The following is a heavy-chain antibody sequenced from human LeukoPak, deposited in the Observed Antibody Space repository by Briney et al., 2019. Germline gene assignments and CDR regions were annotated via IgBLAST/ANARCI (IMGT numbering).Heavy chain of an antibody. CDR3: AVVVTPGG. CDR2: IIPIFGTT. V-gene: IGHV1-69*05. CDR1: GGTFSSYA. J-gene: IGHJ4*02. D-gene: IGHD4-23*01. Sequence: GASVKVSCKASGGTFSSYAISWVRQAPGQGLEWMGGIIPIFGTTNYAQKFQGRVTITTDESTSTAYMELSSLRSEDTAVYYCAVVVTPGGWGQGTLVTVSS.